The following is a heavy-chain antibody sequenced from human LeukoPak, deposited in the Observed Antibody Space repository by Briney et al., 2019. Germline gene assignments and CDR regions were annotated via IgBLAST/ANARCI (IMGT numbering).Heavy chain of an antibody. CDR3: AKDLSPLRVVTPYYYYGMDV. CDR1: GFTFSSYD. V-gene: IGHV3-30*18. Sequence: GGSLRLSCAASGFTFSSYDMHWVRQAPGKGLEWVAIISYDGGNKYYADSVKGRFTISRDNSKNTLYLQMNSLRAEDTAVYYCAKDLSPLRVVTPYYYYGMDVWGQGTTVTVPS. D-gene: IGHD4-23*01. CDR2: ISYDGGNK. J-gene: IGHJ6*02.